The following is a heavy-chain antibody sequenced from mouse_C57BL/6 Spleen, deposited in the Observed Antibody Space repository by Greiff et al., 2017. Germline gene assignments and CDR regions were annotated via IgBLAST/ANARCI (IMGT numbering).Heavy chain of an antibody. D-gene: IGHD2-12*01. Sequence: DVKLVESGGGLVQPGGSLSLSCAASGFTFTDYYMSWVRQPPGQALEWLGFIRNKANGNTTEYSASVKGRFTISRDTSQIILYLQMNALRAEDRATYYCARYYRSGYFDVWGTGTTVTVSS. CDR2: IRNKANGNTT. J-gene: IGHJ1*03. CDR1: GFTFTDYY. CDR3: ARYYRSGYFDV. V-gene: IGHV7-3*01.